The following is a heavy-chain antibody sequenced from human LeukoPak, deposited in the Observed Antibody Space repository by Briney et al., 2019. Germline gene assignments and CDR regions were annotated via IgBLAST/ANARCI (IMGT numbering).Heavy chain of an antibody. CDR2: INPNSGGT. CDR3: AYIAVAGTGIDYYYYYGMDV. V-gene: IGHV1-2*02. Sequence: GASVKVSFKASGYTFTGYYMHWVRQAPGQGLEWMGWINPNSGGTKYAQKFQGRVTMTRDTSISTAYMELSRLRSDDTAVYYCAYIAVAGTGIDYYYYYGMDVWGQGTTVTVSS. CDR1: GYTFTGYY. D-gene: IGHD6-19*01. J-gene: IGHJ6*02.